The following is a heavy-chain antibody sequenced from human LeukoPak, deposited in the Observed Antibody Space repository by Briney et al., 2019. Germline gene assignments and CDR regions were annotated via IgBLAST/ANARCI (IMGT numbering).Heavy chain of an antibody. CDR2: IFHSGNT. J-gene: IGHJ4*02. V-gene: IGHV4-59*01. CDR3: ARTTGDYYFDY. D-gene: IGHD7-27*01. CDR1: GGSMRGYY. Sequence: SETLSLTCTVSGGSMRGYYWSWIRQPPGKGLEWIAYIFHSGNTNYNPSLKSRVTISVDTSENHFSLRLTSVTAADTAVYYCARTTGDYYFDYWGQGTLVTVSS.